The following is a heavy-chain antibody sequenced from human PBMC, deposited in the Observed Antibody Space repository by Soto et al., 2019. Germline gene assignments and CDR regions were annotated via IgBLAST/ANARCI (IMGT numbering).Heavy chain of an antibody. V-gene: IGHV3-33*01. CDR3: AASPYYYDSSGYQPGSFDY. CDR2: IWYDGSNK. CDR1: GFTFSSYG. J-gene: IGHJ4*02. Sequence: PGGSLRLSCAASGFTFSSYGMHWVRQAPGKGLEWVAVIWYDGSNKYYADSVKGRFTISRDNSKNTLYLQMNSLRAEDTAVYYCAASPYYYDSSGYQPGSFDYWGQGTLVTVSS. D-gene: IGHD3-22*01.